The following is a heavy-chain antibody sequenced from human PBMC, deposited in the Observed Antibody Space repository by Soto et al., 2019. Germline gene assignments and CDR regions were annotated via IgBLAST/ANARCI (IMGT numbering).Heavy chain of an antibody. V-gene: IGHV1-18*01. D-gene: IGHD3-10*01. CDR3: ARVSLITMVRGVIKANYYYYYGMDV. CDR1: GYTFTSYG. J-gene: IGHJ6*02. CDR2: ISAYNGNT. Sequence: SVKVSCKASGYTFTSYGISWVRQAPGQGLEWMGWISAYNGNTNYAQKLQGRVTMTTDTSTSTAYMELRSLRSDDTAVYYCARVSLITMVRGVIKANYYYYYGMDVWGQGTTVTVSS.